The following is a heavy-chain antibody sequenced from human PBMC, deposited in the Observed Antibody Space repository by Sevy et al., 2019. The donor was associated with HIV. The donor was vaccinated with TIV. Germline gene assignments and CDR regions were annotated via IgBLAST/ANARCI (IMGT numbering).Heavy chain of an antibody. CDR2: ISGYNGET. J-gene: IGHJ5*02. V-gene: IGHV1-18*01. CDR3: AAISTTSVFDP. D-gene: IGHD1-7*01. CDR1: GYSFSNYG. Sequence: ASVKVSCKASGYSFSNYGLTWVRQAPGQGLEWMGWISGYNGETHYAQKFQGRVTMTRETSTTTAYMELRSLKFEDTALYHCAAISTTSVFDPWGQGTLVTVSS.